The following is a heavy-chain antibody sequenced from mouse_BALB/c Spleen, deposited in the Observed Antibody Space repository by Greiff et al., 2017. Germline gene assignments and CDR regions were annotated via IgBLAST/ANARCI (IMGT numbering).Heavy chain of an antibody. CDR2: IWAGGST. J-gene: IGHJ2*01. Sequence: VKLVESGPGLVAPSQSLSITCTVSGFSLTSYGVHWVRQPPGKGLEWLGVIWAGGSTNYNSALMSRLSISKDNSKSQVFLKMNSLQTDDTAMYYCARDRYYGSPFDYWGQGTTLTVSS. V-gene: IGHV2-9*02. CDR1: GFSLTSYG. D-gene: IGHD1-1*01. CDR3: ARDRYYGSPFDY.